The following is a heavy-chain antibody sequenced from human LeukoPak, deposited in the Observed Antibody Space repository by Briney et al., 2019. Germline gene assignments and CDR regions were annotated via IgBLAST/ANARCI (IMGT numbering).Heavy chain of an antibody. CDR1: GFIVSNNH. CDR3: ANPTVVTLFSY. D-gene: IGHD4-23*01. Sequence: PGGSLRLSCAVSGFIVSNNHMSWVRQAPGKGLEWVSVLYSSGSPYYADSVKGRFSISRDNSKNTLYLQMNGLRAEDTAVYYCANPTVVTLFSYWGQGTLVTVSS. J-gene: IGHJ4*02. V-gene: IGHV3-66*01. CDR2: LYSSGSP.